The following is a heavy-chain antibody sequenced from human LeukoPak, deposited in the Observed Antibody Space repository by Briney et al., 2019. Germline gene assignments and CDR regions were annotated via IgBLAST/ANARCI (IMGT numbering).Heavy chain of an antibody. Sequence: PGGSLRLSCAASGFTFSSYNMNWVRQAPGKGLEWVSSISTSSSYIYYADSVKGRFTISRDNAKNSLYLQMNSLRAEDTAVYYCARAGMGSWYGDAFDIWGQGTMVTVSS. CDR3: ARAGMGSWYGDAFDI. CDR1: GFTFSSYN. V-gene: IGHV3-21*01. CDR2: ISTSSSYI. D-gene: IGHD6-13*01. J-gene: IGHJ3*02.